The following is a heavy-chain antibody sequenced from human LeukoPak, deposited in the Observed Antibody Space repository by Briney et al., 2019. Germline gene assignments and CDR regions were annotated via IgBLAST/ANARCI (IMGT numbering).Heavy chain of an antibody. Sequence: GGSLRLSCAGSGFMFTRYWMSWVRQTPGKGLEWVANIKQNGSEKYYVDSVKGRFTISRDNAKNSLYLQMNSLRVEDTAIYYFARDATPDPLGSWGKETLVPVSS. CDR2: IKQNGSEK. J-gene: IGHJ5*02. CDR1: GFMFTRYW. CDR3: ARDATPDPLGS. D-gene: IGHD7-27*01. V-gene: IGHV3-7*01.